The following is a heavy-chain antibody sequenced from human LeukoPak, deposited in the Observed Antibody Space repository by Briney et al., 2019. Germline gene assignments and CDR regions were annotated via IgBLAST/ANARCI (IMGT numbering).Heavy chain of an antibody. J-gene: IGHJ4*02. V-gene: IGHV3-21*01. D-gene: IGHD3-10*01. CDR2: ISSSSSYI. CDR1: GFTFSSYS. CDR3: ARGSASAQGSFDY. Sequence: GGSLRLSCAASGFTFSSYSMNWVRQAPGKGLEWVSSISSSSSYIYYADSVKGRFTISRGNAKNSLYLQMNSLRAEDTAVYYCARGSASAQGSFDYWGQGTLVTVSS.